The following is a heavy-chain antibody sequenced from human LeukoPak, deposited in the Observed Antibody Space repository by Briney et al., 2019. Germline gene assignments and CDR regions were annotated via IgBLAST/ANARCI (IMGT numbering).Heavy chain of an antibody. D-gene: IGHD4-11*01. J-gene: IGHJ6*03. CDR3: ARASVTYYYYYYMDV. V-gene: IGHV4-59*01. CDR1: GGSFSDYH. Sequence: SETLSLTCAVYGGSFSDYHWSWIRQPPGKGLEWIGYIYYSGSTNYNPSLKSRVTISVDTSKNQFSLKLSSVTAADTAVYYCARASVTYYYYYYMDVWGKGTTVTVSS. CDR2: IYYSGST.